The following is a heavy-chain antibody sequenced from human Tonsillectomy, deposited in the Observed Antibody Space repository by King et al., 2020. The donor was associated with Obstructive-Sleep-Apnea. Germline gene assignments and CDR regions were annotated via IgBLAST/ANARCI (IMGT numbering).Heavy chain of an antibody. CDR2: ISNDGGKE. CDR3: ASSFTYDRKIDY. D-gene: IGHD2-21*01. V-gene: IGHV3-30*03. J-gene: IGHJ4*02. CDR1: GFRFSVYG. Sequence: VQLVESGGGVVQPGRSLRLSCAASGFRFSVYGMHWVRQAPGKGLEWVALISNDGGKEHYADSVKGRFTISRDNSKNTLYLQMDSLRAEDSAMFYCASSFTYDRKIDYWGQGTLVTVSS.